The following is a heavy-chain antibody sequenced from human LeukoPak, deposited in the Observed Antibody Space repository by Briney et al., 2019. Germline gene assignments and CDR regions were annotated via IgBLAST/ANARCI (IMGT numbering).Heavy chain of an antibody. CDR3: AKDVAGSTSCYGCYMDV. CDR2: ISGSGGST. Sequence: GRSLRLSCAASGFTFSSYAMSWVRQAPGKGLEWVSAISGSGGSTYYADSVKGRFTISRDNSKNTLYLQMNSLRAEDTAVYYCAKDVAGSTSCYGCYMDVWGKGTTVTVSS. D-gene: IGHD2-2*01. V-gene: IGHV3-23*01. CDR1: GFTFSSYA. J-gene: IGHJ6*03.